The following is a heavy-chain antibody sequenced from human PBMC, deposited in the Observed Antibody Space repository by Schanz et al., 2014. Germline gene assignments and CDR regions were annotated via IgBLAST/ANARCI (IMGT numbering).Heavy chain of an antibody. CDR2: ISFDGGKT. J-gene: IGHJ4*02. CDR1: GFTFRSYG. CDR3: AKEWSPSF. D-gene: IGHD1-26*01. V-gene: IGHV3-30*04. Sequence: QVVLLESGGGVVRPGRSVRLSCVASGFTFRSYGMHWVRQAPGKGLEWVAHISFDGGKTYYADSVKGRFTVSRDNAKSTLFLQMDSLRPEDTAIYYCAKEWSPSFWGQGTLVTVSS.